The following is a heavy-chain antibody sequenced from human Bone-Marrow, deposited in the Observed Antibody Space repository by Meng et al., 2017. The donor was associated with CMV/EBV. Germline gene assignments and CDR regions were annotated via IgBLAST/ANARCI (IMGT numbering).Heavy chain of an antibody. CDR2: ISWNSGSI. CDR3: AKDHYYDSSGYDY. Sequence: SLKISCAASGFTFDDYAMHWVRQAPGKGLEWVSGISWNSGSIGYADSVKGRFTISRDNSKNTLYLQMNSLRAEDTAVYYCAKDHYYDSSGYDYWGQGTLVTVSS. CDR1: GFTFDDYA. D-gene: IGHD3-22*01. J-gene: IGHJ4*02. V-gene: IGHV3-9*01.